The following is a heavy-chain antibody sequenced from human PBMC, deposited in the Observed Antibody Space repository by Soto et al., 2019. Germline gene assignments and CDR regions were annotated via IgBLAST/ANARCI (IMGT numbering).Heavy chain of an antibody. CDR1: GFNFRSYG. CDR2: ISFDGSET. CDR3: ADYRIEV. J-gene: IGHJ6*02. Sequence: QVQLVESGGGVVQPGRSQRLSCAASGFNFRSYGMHWVRRAPGKGLEWVAGISFDGSETHHAESLQGRFTISRDNAKNTLFLQMNSLRAEDTAVYYCADYRIEVWGQGTTVTVSS. V-gene: IGHV3-30*03.